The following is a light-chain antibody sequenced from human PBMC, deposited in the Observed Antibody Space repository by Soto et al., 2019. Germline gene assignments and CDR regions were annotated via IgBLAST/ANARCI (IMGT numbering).Light chain of an antibody. J-gene: IGKJ1*01. V-gene: IGKV1-39*01. CDR3: QQTFSTPRT. CDR1: QNVRSY. Sequence: DTQMTQSPSSLSASVGYRVTITCRASQNVRSYVNWYQQIPGKAPKLLIYETSTLHSGVPSTFSGDGYGTHFTLSISSLHPEDFATYYCQQTFSTPRTFGQGTKV. CDR2: ETS.